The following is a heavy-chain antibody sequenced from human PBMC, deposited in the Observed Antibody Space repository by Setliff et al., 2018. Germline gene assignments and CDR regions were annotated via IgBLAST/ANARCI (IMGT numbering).Heavy chain of an antibody. Sequence: PSETLSLTCTVSGYSISSGYYWGWIRQAPGKGLEWVSAISGSGGSTYYADSVKGRFTISRDNSKNTLYLQMNTLRAEDTAVYYCAKDVSPPGTNGWHPDVLDIWGQGTMVTVSS. D-gene: IGHD6-19*01. V-gene: IGHV3-23*01. CDR3: AKDVSPPGTNGWHPDVLDI. CDR2: ISGSGGST. J-gene: IGHJ3*02. CDR1: GYSISSGYY.